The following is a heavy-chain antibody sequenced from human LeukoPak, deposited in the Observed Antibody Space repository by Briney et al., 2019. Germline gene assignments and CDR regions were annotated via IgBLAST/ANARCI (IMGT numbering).Heavy chain of an antibody. D-gene: IGHD6-6*01. CDR1: GYTFNSYD. J-gene: IGHJ4*02. CDR2: MNPNSGNT. V-gene: IGHV1-8*03. CDR3: ATVVGLVHQGDY. Sequence: ASVKVSCKASGYTFNSYDINWVRQAPGQGLEWTGWMNPNSGNTGYAQKFQGRVTITRNTSISTAYMELSSLRSEDTAVYYCATVVGLVHQGDYWGQGTLVTVST.